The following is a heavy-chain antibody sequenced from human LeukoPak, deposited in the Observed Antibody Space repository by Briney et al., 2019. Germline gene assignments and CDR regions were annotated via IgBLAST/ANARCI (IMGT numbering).Heavy chain of an antibody. V-gene: IGHV3-64*01. CDR1: GFTSSAYA. D-gene: IGHD2-15*01. CDR3: ARSCSGASCYSGYDY. CDR2: ISTTGAGT. J-gene: IGHJ4*02. Sequence: GGSLRLSCAASGFTSSAYAMDWVRQTPGKGLEYVSAISTTGAGTYYANSVKGRFTISRDNSKNTLYLQMGSLRAEDMAVSDCARSCSGASCYSGYDYWGQGTLVTVSS.